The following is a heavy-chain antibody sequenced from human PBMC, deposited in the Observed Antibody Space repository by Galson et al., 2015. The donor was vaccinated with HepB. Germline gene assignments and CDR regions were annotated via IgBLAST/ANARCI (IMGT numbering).Heavy chain of an antibody. V-gene: IGHV3-49*04. J-gene: IGHJ5*01. CDR1: GFTFGDYA. D-gene: IGHD2-15*01. Sequence: SLRLSCAASGFTFGDYAMTWVRQAPGKGLEWIGFIRSKASGGTTEYAASVKGRFTISRDDSKSITYLQMNSLMTEDTAVYYCSRLSRRGDCGGSSCYGDNNFDSWGQGTLVTVSS. CDR2: IRSKASGGTT. CDR3: SRLSRRGDCGGSSCYGDNNFDS.